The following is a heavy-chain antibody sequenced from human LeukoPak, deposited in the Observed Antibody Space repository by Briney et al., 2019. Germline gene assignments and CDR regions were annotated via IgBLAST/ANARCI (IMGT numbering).Heavy chain of an antibody. V-gene: IGHV3-23*01. CDR3: AKAAGYYYDSSGYYLVGAEDY. D-gene: IGHD3-22*01. CDR2: LRGSGGST. Sequence: GGSLRLSCAASGFTFTSYAMSWVRHAPGEGLEWGSDLRGSGGSTYYADSVKGGFTLSRDNAKTTLYLQMNSLRAEDTAVYYCAKAAGYYYDSSGYYLVGAEDYWGQGALVTVSS. CDR1: GFTFTSYA. J-gene: IGHJ4*02.